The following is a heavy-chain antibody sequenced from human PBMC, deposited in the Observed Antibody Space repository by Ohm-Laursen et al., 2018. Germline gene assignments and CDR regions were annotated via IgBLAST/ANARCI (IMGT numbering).Heavy chain of an antibody. J-gene: IGHJ4*02. CDR2: ISWNSGSI. CDR3: AKEATARKASYFDY. Sequence: SLRLSCTASGFTFDDYAMHWVRQAPGKGLEWVSGISWNSGSIGYADSVKGRFTISRDNAKNSLYLQMNSLRAEDTAVYYCAKEATARKASYFDYWGQGTLVTVSS. D-gene: IGHD2-21*02. CDR1: GFTFDDYA. V-gene: IGHV3-9*01.